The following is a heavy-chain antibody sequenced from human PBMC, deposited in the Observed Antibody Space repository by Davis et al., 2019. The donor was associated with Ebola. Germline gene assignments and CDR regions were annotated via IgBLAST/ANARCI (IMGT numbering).Heavy chain of an antibody. D-gene: IGHD1-26*01. CDR2: IIPIFGTA. Sequence: SVKVSCKASGYTFTSYGITWVRQAPGQGLEWMGGIIPIFGTANYAQKFQGRVTITADESTSTAYMELSSQRSEDTAVYYCASSWGNWFDPWGQGTLVTVSS. CDR1: GYTFTSYG. V-gene: IGHV1-69*13. CDR3: ASSWGNWFDP. J-gene: IGHJ5*02.